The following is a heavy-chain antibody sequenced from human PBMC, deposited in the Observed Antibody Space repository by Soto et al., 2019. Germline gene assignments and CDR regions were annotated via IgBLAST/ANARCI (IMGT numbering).Heavy chain of an antibody. V-gene: IGHV1-46*01. Sequence: QVQLVQSGAEVKKPGASVKVSCKASGYTFTSYYMHWVRQAPGQGLEWMGIINPSGGSTSYAQKFQGRVTMTRDTSTSTVYMELSSLGSEDTAVYYCARDAHIVVVTAIRALGYWGQGTLVTVSS. J-gene: IGHJ4*02. CDR3: ARDAHIVVVTAIRALGY. D-gene: IGHD2-21*02. CDR2: INPSGGST. CDR1: GYTFTSYY.